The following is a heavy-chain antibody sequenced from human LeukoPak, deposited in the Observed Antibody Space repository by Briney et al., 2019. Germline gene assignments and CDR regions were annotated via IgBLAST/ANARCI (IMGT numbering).Heavy chain of an antibody. Sequence: GASVKVSCKASGYTFTGYYMHWVRQAPGQGLEWMGRINPNSGGTNYAQKFQGRVTMTRDTSISTAYMELSRLRSDDTAVYYCASMTSSGWSSNWFDPWGQGTLVTASS. CDR3: ASMTSSGWSSNWFDP. D-gene: IGHD6-19*01. CDR2: INPNSGGT. V-gene: IGHV1-2*06. CDR1: GYTFTGYY. J-gene: IGHJ5*02.